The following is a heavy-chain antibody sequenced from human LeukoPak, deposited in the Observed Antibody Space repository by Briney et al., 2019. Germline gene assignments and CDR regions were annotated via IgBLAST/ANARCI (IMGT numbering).Heavy chain of an antibody. J-gene: IGHJ4*02. Sequence: PGGSLRLSCAASGFTVSSNYMSWVRQAPGKGLEWVSVIYSGGSTYYADSVKGRFTISRDNSKNTLYLQMNSLRAEDTAVYYCAKSQSDTLLRFLEWLLYKGSDYWGQGTLVTVSS. CDR1: GFTVSSNY. V-gene: IGHV3-53*01. D-gene: IGHD3-3*01. CDR2: IYSGGST. CDR3: AKSQSDTLLRFLEWLLYKGSDY.